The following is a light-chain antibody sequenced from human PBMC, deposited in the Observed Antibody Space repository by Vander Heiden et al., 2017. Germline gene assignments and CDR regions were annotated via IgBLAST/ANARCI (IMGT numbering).Light chain of an antibody. CDR1: QSVSSY. CDR2: DAS. J-gene: IGKJ1*01. Sequence: VLTRSPATLSLSPGERATLSCRASQSVSSYLAWYQQKPGQAPRLLTYDASNRATGIPARFSGSGSGTDFTLTISSLEPEDFAVYYCQQRSNWPPWTFGQGTKVEIK. CDR3: QQRSNWPPWT. V-gene: IGKV3-11*01.